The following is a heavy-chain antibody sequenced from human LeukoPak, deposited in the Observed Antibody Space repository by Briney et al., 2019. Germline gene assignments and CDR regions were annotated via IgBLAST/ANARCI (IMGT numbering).Heavy chain of an antibody. CDR2: IYWDYDE. Sequence: RKSGPTLVKPTQTLTLTCTFSGFSLSTSGVGVGWIRQPPGKALEWLAVIYWDYDERYRPSLKSRLTITKDPSKNQVVLTMTNMDPVDTATYYCAHSCGGGNSAYFDYWGQGTLVTVSS. CDR1: GFSLSTSGVG. D-gene: IGHD4-23*01. CDR3: AHSCGGGNSAYFDY. V-gene: IGHV2-5*02. J-gene: IGHJ4*02.